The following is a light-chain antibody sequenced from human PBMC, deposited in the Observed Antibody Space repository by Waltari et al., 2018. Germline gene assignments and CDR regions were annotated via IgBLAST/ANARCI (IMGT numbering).Light chain of an antibody. CDR1: QGITKW. J-gene: IGKJ3*01. CDR2: GAS. Sequence: DIQMTQSPSSVSASVGDKVTFTCRASQGITKWLAWYQQKPGRAPKLLISGASTLHPGVSPRFSGSGSGTEFTLTISDLQPEDVAIYYCQQANSFPITFGPGTRVDLK. CDR3: QQANSFPIT. V-gene: IGKV1-12*01.